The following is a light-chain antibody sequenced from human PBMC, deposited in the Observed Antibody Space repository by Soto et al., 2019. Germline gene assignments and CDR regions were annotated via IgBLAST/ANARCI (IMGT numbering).Light chain of an antibody. CDR3: QLLNSFPWT. J-gene: IGKJ1*01. CDR1: QGVSSF. V-gene: IGKV1-9*01. CDR2: SAS. Sequence: DVRLTQSPSFLSASVGDRVTITCRASQGVSSFLAWYQQKPGKAPSLLIYSASTLQSRVPSRFSGSGSGTEFTLTISSLQPEYFATYYRQLLNSFPWTFGQGTKLEIK.